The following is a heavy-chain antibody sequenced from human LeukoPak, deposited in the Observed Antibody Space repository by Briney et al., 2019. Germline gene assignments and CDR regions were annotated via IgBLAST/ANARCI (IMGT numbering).Heavy chain of an antibody. CDR3: ARGTIAAAGRGFDY. CDR2: INHSGST. CDR1: GGSFSGYY. J-gene: IGHJ4*02. D-gene: IGHD6-13*01. Sequence: PSETLSLTCAVYGGSFSGYYWRWIRQPPGKGLEWIGEINHSGSTNYNPSLKSRVTISVDTSKNQFSLKLSSVTAADTAVYYCARGTIAAAGRGFDYWGQGTLVTVSS. V-gene: IGHV4-34*01.